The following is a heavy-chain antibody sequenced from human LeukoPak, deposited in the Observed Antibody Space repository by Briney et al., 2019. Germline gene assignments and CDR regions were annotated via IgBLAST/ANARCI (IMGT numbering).Heavy chain of an antibody. J-gene: IGHJ3*01. CDR1: GDSVSNNTYA. CDR3: AGGYAFDV. V-gene: IGHV6-1*01. CDR2: TYYRSQWHN. Sequence: SQTLSLTCPISGDSVSNNTYAWTWIRQSPSRGLEWLGRTYYRSQWHNDYARSVMSRISVDPDTSKNQFSLHLDSVTPDDTAVYYCAGGYAFDVWGQGTMVTVSS.